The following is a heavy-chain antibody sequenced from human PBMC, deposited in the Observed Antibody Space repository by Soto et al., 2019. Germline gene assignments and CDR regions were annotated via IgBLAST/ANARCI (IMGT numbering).Heavy chain of an antibody. CDR1: GFTFSSYS. J-gene: IGHJ4*02. D-gene: IGHD6-6*01. Sequence: EVQLVESGGGLVQPGGSLRLSCAASGFTFSSYSMNWVRQAPGKGLEWVSYISSSSSTIYYADSVKGRFTISRDNAKNSLYLKMNSLRAEDTVVYYCARVISSSPSPDYGGQGTLVTVSS. CDR3: ARVISSSPSPDY. CDR2: ISSSSSTI. V-gene: IGHV3-48*01.